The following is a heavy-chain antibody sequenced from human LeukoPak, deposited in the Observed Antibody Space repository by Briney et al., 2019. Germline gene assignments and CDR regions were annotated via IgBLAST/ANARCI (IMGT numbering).Heavy chain of an antibody. V-gene: IGHV1-69*05. CDR3: ARGAPRGVWNFYFDY. D-gene: IGHD1-7*01. CDR2: IIPIFGTA. J-gene: IGHJ4*02. Sequence: ASVKVSCKASGGTFSSYAISWVRQAPGQGLEWMGGIIPIFGTANYAQKFQGRVTITTDGSTSTAYLELRTLRSDDTAVYYCARGAPRGVWNFYFDYWGQGTLVTVSS. CDR1: GGTFSSYA.